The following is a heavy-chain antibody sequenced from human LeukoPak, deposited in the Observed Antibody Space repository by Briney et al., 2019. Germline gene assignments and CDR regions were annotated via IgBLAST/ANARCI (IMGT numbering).Heavy chain of an antibody. CDR3: ASGPRPAPVYFDY. D-gene: IGHD2-2*01. J-gene: IGHJ4*02. CDR1: GGSISSGDYY. V-gene: IGHV4-30-4*08. CDR2: IYYSGST. Sequence: SETLSLTCTVSGGSISSGDYYWSWIRQPPGKDLEWIGYIYYSGSTYYNPSLKSRVTISVDTTKNQFSLKLSSVTAADTAVYYCASGPRPAPVYFDYWGQGTLVTVSS.